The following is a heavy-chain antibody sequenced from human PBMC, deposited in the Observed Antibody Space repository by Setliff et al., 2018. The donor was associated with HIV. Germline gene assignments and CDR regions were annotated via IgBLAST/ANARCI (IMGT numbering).Heavy chain of an antibody. Sequence: PGGSLRLSCAASGFTVSSTYMSWVRRSPVRGLEWVSVVYSAGNTYYADSVKGRFTVSRDESENTMYLQMRSLRAEDTAVYYCVRDLPPDYWGQGTLVTVSS. CDR3: VRDLPPDY. CDR1: GFTVSSTY. V-gene: IGHV3-53*01. CDR2: VYSAGNT. J-gene: IGHJ4*02.